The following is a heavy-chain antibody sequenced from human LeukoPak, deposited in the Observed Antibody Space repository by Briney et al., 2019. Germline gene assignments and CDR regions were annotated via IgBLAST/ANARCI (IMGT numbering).Heavy chain of an antibody. CDR1: GFTFSSYG. V-gene: IGHV3-33*01. D-gene: IGHD5-12*01. CDR3: AREKWLRFSDP. J-gene: IGHJ5*02. Sequence: GRSLRLSCAASGFTFSSYGMHWVRQAPGKGLEWVAVTWYDGSNKYYADSVKGRFTISRDNSKNTLYLQMNSLRAEDTAVYYCAREKWLRFSDPWGQGTLVTVSS. CDR2: TWYDGSNK.